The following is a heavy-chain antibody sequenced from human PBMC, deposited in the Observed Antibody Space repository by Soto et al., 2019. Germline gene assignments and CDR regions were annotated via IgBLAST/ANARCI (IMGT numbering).Heavy chain of an antibody. D-gene: IGHD3-10*01. J-gene: IGHJ6*03. Sequence: GGSLRLSCAASGFTFSSYAMHWVRQAPGKGLEYVSAISSNGGSTYYANSVKGRFTISRDNSKNTLYLQMGSLRAEDMAVYYCARDSRWFYYYYMDVWGKGTTVTVSS. V-gene: IGHV3-64*01. CDR1: GFTFSSYA. CDR3: ARDSRWFYYYYMDV. CDR2: ISSNGGST.